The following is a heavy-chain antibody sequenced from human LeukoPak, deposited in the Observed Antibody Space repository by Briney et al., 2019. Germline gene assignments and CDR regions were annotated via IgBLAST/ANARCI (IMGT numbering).Heavy chain of an antibody. J-gene: IGHJ4*02. V-gene: IGHV3-30*18. Sequence: PGGSLRLSCAASGFTFSTYGMHWVRQAPGKGLKWVAVISYDGGNKYYADSVKGRFTISRDNSKNTLYLQMNSLRAEDTAAYYCAKGSYDSSGYPDCWGQRTLVSVSS. CDR2: ISYDGGNK. CDR3: AKGSYDSSGYPDC. CDR1: GFTFSTYG. D-gene: IGHD3-22*01.